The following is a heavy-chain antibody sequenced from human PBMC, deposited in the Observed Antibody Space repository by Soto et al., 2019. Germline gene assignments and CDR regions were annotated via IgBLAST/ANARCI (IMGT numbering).Heavy chain of an antibody. CDR2: IYYTGGS. J-gene: IGHJ4*02. CDR1: GGSITSGDYY. D-gene: IGHD1-1*01. CDR3: VGTGTTDDF. Sequence: SETLSLTCTVSGGSITSGDYYWSCIRQAAGKGLEWIGYIYYTGGSYYNPSLKSRATMSVDVSKNQFSLQLTSVTSTDTAVYYCVGTGTTDDFWGQGMLVTSPQ. V-gene: IGHV4-30-4*02.